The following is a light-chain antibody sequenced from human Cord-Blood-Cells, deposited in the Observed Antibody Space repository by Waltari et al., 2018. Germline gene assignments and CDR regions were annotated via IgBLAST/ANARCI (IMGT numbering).Light chain of an antibody. CDR1: SSDVGGYNY. V-gene: IGLV2-11*01. CDR3: FSYAGIYTLV. Sequence: QSALTQPRSVSGSPGQSVTISCTGTSSDVGGYNYVSWYQQHPVKAPNLMIYDISTRPSGVPDRLSGSMSGISASLTISGLKAEDQADYYCFSYAGIYTLVIGTWTKVTAL. CDR2: DIS. J-gene: IGLJ1*01.